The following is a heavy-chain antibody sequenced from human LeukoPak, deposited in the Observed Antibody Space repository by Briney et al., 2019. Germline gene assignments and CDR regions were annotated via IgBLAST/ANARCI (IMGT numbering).Heavy chain of an antibody. J-gene: IGHJ4*02. V-gene: IGHV4-4*07. CDR1: RGSISNYW. D-gene: IGHD5-12*01. CDR3: ARDAGGYEDY. Sequence: SETLSLTCTVSRGSISNYWWSWIRQAAGKGLEWIGRVYPSGTTHYNPSLQSRVTLSVDTSKNQLSLTLSSLTAVDTAVYYCARDAGGYEDYWGQGTLVTVSS. CDR2: VYPSGTT.